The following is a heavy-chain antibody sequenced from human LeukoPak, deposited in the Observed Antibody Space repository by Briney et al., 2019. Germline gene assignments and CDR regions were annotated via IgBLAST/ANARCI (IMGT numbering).Heavy chain of an antibody. V-gene: IGHV3-23*01. CDR2: ISGSGALSSGGGTT. Sequence: GETLRLSCVASGFSFRRYGMGWVRQSPEKGLEWVSAISGSGALSSGGGTTYYADSVKGRFTISRDNSQNTLYLQMNSLRAEDTAVYYCAKGLVSYYFDYRGQGTQVTVSS. CDR1: GFSFRRYG. J-gene: IGHJ4*02. CDR3: AKGLVSYYFDY. D-gene: IGHD3-9*01.